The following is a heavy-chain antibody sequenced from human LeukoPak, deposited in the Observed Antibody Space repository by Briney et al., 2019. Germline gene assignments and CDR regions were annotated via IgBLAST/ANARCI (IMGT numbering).Heavy chain of an antibody. J-gene: IGHJ4*02. CDR1: GGTFSSYA. Sequence: SVKVSCKASGGTFSSYAISWVRQAPGQGLEWMGGIIPILGIANYAQKFQGRVTITADKSTSTAYMELSSLRSEDTAVYYCARAVAVVTATPLGYWGQGTLVTVSS. CDR3: ARAVAVVTATPLGY. D-gene: IGHD2-21*02. V-gene: IGHV1-69*10. CDR2: IIPILGIA.